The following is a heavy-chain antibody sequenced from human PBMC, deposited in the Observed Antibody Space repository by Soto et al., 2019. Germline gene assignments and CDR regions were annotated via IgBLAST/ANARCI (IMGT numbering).Heavy chain of an antibody. CDR1: GFTFSSYA. V-gene: IGHV3-30-3*01. J-gene: IGHJ4*02. CDR3: ARDSSLTRIVVVNYYCDY. CDR2: ISYDGSKK. Sequence: QVQLVESGGGVVQPGRSLRLSCAASGFTFSSYAMHWVRQAPGKGLEWVAVISYDGSKKYYADSVKGRFTISRDNSKNTLYLQMNSLRAADTAVYYCARDSSLTRIVVVNYYCDYWGQGTLFTVSS. D-gene: IGHD3-22*01.